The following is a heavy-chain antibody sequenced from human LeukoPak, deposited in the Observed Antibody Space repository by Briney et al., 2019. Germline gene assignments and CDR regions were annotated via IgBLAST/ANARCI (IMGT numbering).Heavy chain of an antibody. CDR2: IYSGGST. CDR3: ASANCGGDCSYDY. CDR1: GFTVSSND. Sequence: GGSLRLSCAASGFTVSSNDMSRVRGAPGQRLEGVSVIYSGGSTYYADSVKGRFTISRDNPKNPLYLQINSLRAEDTAVYYCASANCGGDCSYDYWGQGTLVTVSS. V-gene: IGHV3-53*01. J-gene: IGHJ4*02. D-gene: IGHD2-21*02.